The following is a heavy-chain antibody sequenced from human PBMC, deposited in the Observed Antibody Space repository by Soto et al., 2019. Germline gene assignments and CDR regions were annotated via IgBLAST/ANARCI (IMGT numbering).Heavy chain of an antibody. CDR2: MNPNSGNT. D-gene: IGHD6-19*01. Sequence: QVQLVQSGAEVKKPGPSVKVSCKASGYTFTSYDINWVRQATGQGLEWMGWMNPNSGNTGYAQKFQGRVTMTSNTSISTAYMELSSLRYEDTAVYYCSRERAVAGFDYWGQGTLVTVSS. V-gene: IGHV1-8*01. J-gene: IGHJ4*02. CDR1: GYTFTSYD. CDR3: SRERAVAGFDY.